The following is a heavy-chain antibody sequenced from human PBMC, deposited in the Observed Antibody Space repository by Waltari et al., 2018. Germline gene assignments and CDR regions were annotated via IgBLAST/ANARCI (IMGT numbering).Heavy chain of an antibody. CDR3: AKDADYGSGSNHFDY. CDR2: ISADNGNT. Sequence: QIHLVQSGAAVKEPGASVRVSCKASGYIFNHYGIVWVRQAPGQGLEWMGWISADNGNTQYAPNLEGRVTMTTDTSTSTAYMELRSLRFDDTAVYYCAKDADYGSGSNHFDYWGQGTLVTVSS. CDR1: GYIFNHYG. J-gene: IGHJ4*02. V-gene: IGHV1-18*01. D-gene: IGHD3-10*01.